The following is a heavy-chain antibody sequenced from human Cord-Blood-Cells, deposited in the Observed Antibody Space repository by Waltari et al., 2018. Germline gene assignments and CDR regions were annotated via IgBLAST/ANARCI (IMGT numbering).Heavy chain of an antibody. CDR3: ARLNGNWFDP. CDR1: GGSIRSSSYY. D-gene: IGHD2-8*01. V-gene: IGHV4-39*01. J-gene: IGHJ5*02. CDR2: IYYSGST. Sequence: QLQLQESGPGLVKPSETLSLPCTVSGGSIRSSSYYWGWIRQPPGKGLEWIGSIYYSGSTYYNPSLKSRVTISVDTSKNQFSLKLSSVTAADTAVYYCARLNGNWFDPWGQGTLVTVSS.